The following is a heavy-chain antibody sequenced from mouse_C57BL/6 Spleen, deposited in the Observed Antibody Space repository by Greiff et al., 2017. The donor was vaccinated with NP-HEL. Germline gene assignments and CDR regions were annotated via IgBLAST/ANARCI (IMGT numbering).Heavy chain of an antibody. D-gene: IGHD1-1*01. Sequence: EVQRVESEGGLVQPGSSMKLSCTASGFTFSDYYMAWVRQVPEKGLEWVANINYDGSSTYYLDSLKSRFIISRDNAKNILYLQMSSLKSEDTATYYCARDYGSSYRYFDVWGTGTTVTVSS. V-gene: IGHV5-16*01. CDR3: ARDYGSSYRYFDV. J-gene: IGHJ1*03. CDR2: INYDGSST. CDR1: GFTFSDYY.